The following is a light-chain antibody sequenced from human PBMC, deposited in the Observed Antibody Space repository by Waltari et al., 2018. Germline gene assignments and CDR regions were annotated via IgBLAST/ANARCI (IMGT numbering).Light chain of an antibody. CDR2: KAS. V-gene: IGKV1-5*03. J-gene: IGKJ1*01. CDR1: QSISSW. CDR3: QQYQSYSGT. Sequence: DIQMTQSPSTLPASVGDRVTITCRASQSISSWLAWYQQKPGKAPKFLIQKASTLRSGVPSRFSGSGSGTEFTLTISSLQADDFATYYCQQYQSYSGTFGQGTKVEVK.